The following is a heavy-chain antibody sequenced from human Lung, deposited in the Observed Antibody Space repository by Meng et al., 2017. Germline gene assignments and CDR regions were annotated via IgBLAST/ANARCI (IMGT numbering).Heavy chain of an antibody. CDR1: GYTFTTYG. CDR3: ARDRQWLFDY. Sequence: QVHLVQSGLEVKKPGASVQVSCKASGYTFTTYGISWLRQAPGQGLEWMGWIDPGNGNRDFAEKFQDRLTMSNDTSSSTVYTELTRLTSDDTAVYYCARDRQWLFDYWGQGALVTVSS. D-gene: IGHD6-19*01. V-gene: IGHV1-18*01. CDR2: IDPGNGNR. J-gene: IGHJ4*02.